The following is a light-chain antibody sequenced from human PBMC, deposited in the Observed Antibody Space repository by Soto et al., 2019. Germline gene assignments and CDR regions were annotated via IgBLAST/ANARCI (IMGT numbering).Light chain of an antibody. J-gene: IGKJ2*01. V-gene: IGKV3-15*01. Sequence: EIVMTQSPATLSVSPGDRVTLSCRASQSVSSDLAWYQQRPGQAPRLLIYGASTRATGIPARFSGTGSGTEFSLTISILQSGDFAIYSCQQYNNWPPYTFGQGTKVDIK. CDR1: QSVSSD. CDR2: GAS. CDR3: QQYNNWPPYT.